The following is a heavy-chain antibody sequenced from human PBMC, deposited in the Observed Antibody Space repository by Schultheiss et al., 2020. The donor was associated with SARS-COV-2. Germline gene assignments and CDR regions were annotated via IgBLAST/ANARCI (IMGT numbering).Heavy chain of an antibody. V-gene: IGHV3-23*01. CDR3: AKDKRYCSGGSCRNYYYYYGMDV. D-gene: IGHD2-15*01. CDR2: ISGSGGST. J-gene: IGHJ6*02. Sequence: GGSLRLSCAASGFTFSSYAMSWVRQAPGKGLEWVSAISGSGGSTYYADSVKGRFTISRDNSKNTLYLQMNSLRAEDTAVYYCAKDKRYCSGGSCRNYYYYYGMDVWGQGTTVTVSS. CDR1: GFTFSSYA.